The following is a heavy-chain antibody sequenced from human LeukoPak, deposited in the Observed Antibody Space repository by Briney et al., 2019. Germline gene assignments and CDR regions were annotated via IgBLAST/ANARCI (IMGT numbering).Heavy chain of an antibody. J-gene: IGHJ1*01. CDR3: ARVLSYSSSSRYFQH. D-gene: IGHD6-6*01. CDR1: GFTFTAYH. Sequence: ASVKVSCKASGFTFTAYHMHWVRQAPGQGLEWTGWINPNSGGTNYAQKFQGRVTMTRDTSISTAYMELSRLRSDDTAVYYCARVLSYSSSSRYFQHWGQGTLVTVSS. CDR2: INPNSGGT. V-gene: IGHV1-2*02.